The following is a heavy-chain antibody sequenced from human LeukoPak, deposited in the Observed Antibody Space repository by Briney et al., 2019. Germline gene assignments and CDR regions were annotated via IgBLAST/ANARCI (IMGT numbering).Heavy chain of an antibody. CDR2: VYNSGIT. D-gene: IGHD6-25*01. J-gene: IGHJ4*02. V-gene: IGHV4-59*08. Sequence: SETLSLTCTVSGGPISNYYWTWIRQSPGQGLEGIGYVYNSGITDYNPSLRSRLTISVDTSKNKFSLKLSSMTAADTAVYYCARSRGLAGAATVIDYWGQGTLVTVSS. CDR1: GGPISNYY. CDR3: ARSRGLAGAATVIDY.